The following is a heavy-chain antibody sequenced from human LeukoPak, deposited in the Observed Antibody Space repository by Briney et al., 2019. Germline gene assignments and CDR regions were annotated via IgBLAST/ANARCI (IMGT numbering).Heavy chain of an antibody. V-gene: IGHV2-5*08. CDR1: GGPISSYYC. J-gene: IGHJ4*02. D-gene: IGHD3-10*01. CDR3: AHQYYYGSGRYYYTPNFDY. CDR2: IYWDDDK. Sequence: TLSLTCTVSGGPISSYYCSWIRQPPGKALEWLALIYWDDDKRYSPSLKSRLTITKDTSKNQVVLTMTNMDPVDAATYYCAHQYYYGSGRYYYTPNFDYWGQGTLVTVSS.